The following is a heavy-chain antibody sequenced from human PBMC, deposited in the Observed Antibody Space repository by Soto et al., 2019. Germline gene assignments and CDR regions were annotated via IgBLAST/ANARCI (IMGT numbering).Heavy chain of an antibody. CDR2: IYHGGST. CDR1: GGSISSGGYS. Sequence: TLSLTCAVSGGSISSGGYSWSCIRQPPGKGLEWIGYIYHGGSTYYNPSLKSRVTVSVDRSKNQFHLKLSSVTAADTAVYYCARVPGPWGQGTLVTVSS. CDR3: ARVPGP. J-gene: IGHJ5*02. V-gene: IGHV4-30-2*01.